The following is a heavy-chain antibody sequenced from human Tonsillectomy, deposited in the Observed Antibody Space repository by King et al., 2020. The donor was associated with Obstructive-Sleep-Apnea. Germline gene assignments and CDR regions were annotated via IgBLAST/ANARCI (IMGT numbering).Heavy chain of an antibody. V-gene: IGHV3-9*01. CDR2: IIWNSCSI. CDR1: GFTFDDYA. D-gene: IGHD2-15*01. J-gene: IGHJ3*02. CDR3: AKDVVVAASYAFDI. Sequence: VQLVESGGGLVQPGRSLRLSCAASGFTFDDYAMHWVRQAPGKGLEWVSGIIWNSCSIGYADSVKGRFTISRDNAKNSLYLQMNSLRAEDTALYYCAKDVVVAASYAFDIWGQGTMVTVSS.